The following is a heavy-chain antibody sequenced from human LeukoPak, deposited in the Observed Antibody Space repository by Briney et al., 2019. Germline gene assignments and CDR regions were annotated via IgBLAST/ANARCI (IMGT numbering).Heavy chain of an antibody. CDR1: GFTFSSYW. V-gene: IGHV3-74*01. Sequence: GRSLRLSCAASGFTFSSYWRHWVRQAPGKGLVWVSRINSDGSSTSYADSVKGRFTISRDNAKNTLYLQMNSLRAEDTAVYYCARELPVYYDAFDIWGQGTMVTVSS. D-gene: IGHD3-10*01. CDR3: ARELPVYYDAFDI. J-gene: IGHJ3*02. CDR2: INSDGSST.